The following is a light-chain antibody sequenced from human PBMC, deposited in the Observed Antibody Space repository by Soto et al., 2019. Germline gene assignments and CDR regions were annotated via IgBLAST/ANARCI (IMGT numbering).Light chain of an antibody. CDR1: SSDVGGYNY. V-gene: IGLV2-14*01. CDR2: EVS. CDR3: SSYTSTSTLYV. Sequence: QSALTQPASVSGSPGQSITISCTGTSSDVGGYNYVSRYQQHPGKAPKVIIFEVSNWPSGVSNRFSGSKSGNTASLIISGLQAEDEADYYCSSYTSTSTLYVFGTGTKVTVL. J-gene: IGLJ1*01.